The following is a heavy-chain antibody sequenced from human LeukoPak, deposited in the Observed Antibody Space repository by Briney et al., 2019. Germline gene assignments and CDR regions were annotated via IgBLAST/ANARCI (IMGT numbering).Heavy chain of an antibody. D-gene: IGHD1-26*01. J-gene: IGHJ3*02. Sequence: GGSLRLSCAASGFTFSAYSMNWVRQAPGEGLEWVSSIGAGGCHIYYADSMKGRFTISRDNAKSSLFLQMNSLRAEDTAVYFCVRVGSGATRADTLDIWGQGTMVTVSS. CDR2: IGAGGCHI. CDR3: VRVGSGATRADTLDI. CDR1: GFTFSAYS. V-gene: IGHV3-21*01.